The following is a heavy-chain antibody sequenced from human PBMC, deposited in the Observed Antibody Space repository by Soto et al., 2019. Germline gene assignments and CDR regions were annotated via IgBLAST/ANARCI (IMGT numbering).Heavy chain of an antibody. CDR1: GGSISSGGYS. V-gene: IGHV4-30-2*02. J-gene: IGHJ4*02. CDR2: IYHSGST. CDR3: ASAIRDSSSWYRPIDD. Sequence: SETLSLTCAVSGGSISSGGYSWSWIRQPPGKGLEWIGYIYHSGSTYYNPSLKSRVTISVDTSKNQFSLKLSSVTAADTAVYYCASAIRDSSSWYRPIDDWGQGTLVTVSS. D-gene: IGHD6-13*01.